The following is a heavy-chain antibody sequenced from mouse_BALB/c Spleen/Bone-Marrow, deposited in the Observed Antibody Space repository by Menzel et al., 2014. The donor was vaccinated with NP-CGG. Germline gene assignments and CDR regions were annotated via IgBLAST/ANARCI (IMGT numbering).Heavy chain of an antibody. V-gene: IGHV2-9*02. Sequence: VKLQESGPGLVAPSQSLSITCTVSGFSLTSYGVHWVRQPPGKGLEWLGVIWAGGSTNYNSALMSRLSISKDNSKSQVFLKMNSLQTDDTAMYYCARPTPRYFAMDCWGQGNSVTVSS. CDR3: ARPTPRYFAMDC. CDR1: GFSLTSYG. J-gene: IGHJ4*01. CDR2: IWAGGST. D-gene: IGHD6-1*01.